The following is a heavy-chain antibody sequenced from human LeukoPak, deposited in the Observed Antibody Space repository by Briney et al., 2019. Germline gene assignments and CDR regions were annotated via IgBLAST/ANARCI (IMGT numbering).Heavy chain of an antibody. J-gene: IGHJ1*01. D-gene: IGHD6-13*01. V-gene: IGHV1-2*06. Sequence: ASVKVSCKASGGTFSSYAISWVRQAPGQGLEWVGRINPNSGGTNYEQKFQGRVTMTRDTSISTAYMELSRLRSDDTAVYYCARDLAAGFRYFQHWGQGTLVTVSS. CDR2: INPNSGGT. CDR3: ARDLAAGFRYFQH. CDR1: GGTFSSYA.